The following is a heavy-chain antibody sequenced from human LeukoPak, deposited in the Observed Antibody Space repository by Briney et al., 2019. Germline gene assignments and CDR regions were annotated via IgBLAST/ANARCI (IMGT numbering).Heavy chain of an antibody. J-gene: IGHJ4*02. V-gene: IGHV3-53*01. Sequence: PGGSLRLSCAASGFTVSSNYMSWVRQAPGKGLEWVSVIYSGGSTYYADSVKGRFTISRDNSKNTLYLQVNSLRAEDTAVYYCARLAVVVAAYFDYWGQGTLVTVSS. CDR1: GFTVSSNY. CDR2: IYSGGST. D-gene: IGHD2-15*01. CDR3: ARLAVVVAAYFDY.